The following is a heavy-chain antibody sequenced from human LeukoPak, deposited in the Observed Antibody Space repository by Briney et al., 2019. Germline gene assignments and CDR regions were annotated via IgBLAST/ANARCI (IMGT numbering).Heavy chain of an antibody. V-gene: IGHV4-34*01. D-gene: IGHD5-24*01. CDR2: INHSGST. Sequence: SETLSLTCAVYGGSFSGYYWSWIRQPPGKGLEWIGEINHSGSTNYNPSLKSRVTISVDTSKNQFSLKLSSVTAADTAVYYCARAATIRGCYFDYWGQGTLVTVSS. CDR1: GGSFSGYY. J-gene: IGHJ4*02. CDR3: ARAATIRGCYFDY.